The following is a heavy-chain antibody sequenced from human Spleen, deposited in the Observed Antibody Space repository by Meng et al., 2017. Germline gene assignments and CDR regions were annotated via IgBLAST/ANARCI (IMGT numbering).Heavy chain of an antibody. D-gene: IGHD5-18*01. J-gene: IGHJ4*02. V-gene: IGHV4-34*01. CDR2: TNQSGST. Sequence: QGTLLEGGPGLLKPSETLSPTGAVYGGCLSGYYWRWIRQHPGKGVEWIGETNQSGSTHYHPPPQSRGPISVDQPKPQFSPKLTSVTAADTAVYYWATARQTAMVVDYWAQGTLVTVSS. CDR3: ATARQTAMVVDY. CDR1: GGCLSGYY.